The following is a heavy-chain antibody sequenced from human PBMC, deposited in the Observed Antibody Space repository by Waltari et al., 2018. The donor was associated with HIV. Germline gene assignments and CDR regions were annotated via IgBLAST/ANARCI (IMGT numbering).Heavy chain of an antibody. CDR2: IYYSGST. V-gene: IGHV4-39*01. CDR3: ARLRGSGAGLPGGFYFDY. D-gene: IGHD6-19*01. J-gene: IGHJ4*02. Sequence: QLQLQESGPGLVKPSETLSLTCTVPGGSISSSSYYWGWIRQPPGKGLEWIGSIYYSGSTYSNPAVTRRITISVDASKDQFALKLSSVTAADTAGYYCARLRGSGAGLPGGFYFDYWGQGTLVTVSS. CDR1: GGSISSSSYY.